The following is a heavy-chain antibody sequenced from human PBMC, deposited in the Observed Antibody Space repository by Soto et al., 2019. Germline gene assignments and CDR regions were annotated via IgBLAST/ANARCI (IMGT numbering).Heavy chain of an antibody. CDR2: IYYSGTT. CDR1: GYTTISSNW. V-gene: IGHV4-28*01. Sequence: PSETRTLTFDVSGYTTISSNWWGWIRQPPGKGLEWIGYIYYSGTTYYNPSLKSRVTMSVDTSKNQFSLKLTSVTAVDTAVYYCARREIQGPIDYWGQG. CDR3: ARREIQGPIDY. J-gene: IGHJ4*02. D-gene: IGHD1-26*01.